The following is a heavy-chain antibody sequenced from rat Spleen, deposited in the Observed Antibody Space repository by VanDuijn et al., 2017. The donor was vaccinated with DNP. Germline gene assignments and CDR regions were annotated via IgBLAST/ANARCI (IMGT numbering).Heavy chain of an antibody. V-gene: IGHV3-1*01. D-gene: IGHD4-2*01. CDR2: ISYSGGT. Sequence: EMQLQESGPGLVKPSQSLSLTCSVTDYSITSDYWGWIRKFPGSKTEWMAYISYSGGTSYNPSLKSRISITRDTSKNQFFLQLNSVITEDTATYYCATGGAGIWFAYWGQGTLVTVSS. J-gene: IGHJ3*01. CDR3: ATGGAGIWFAY. CDR1: DYSITSDY.